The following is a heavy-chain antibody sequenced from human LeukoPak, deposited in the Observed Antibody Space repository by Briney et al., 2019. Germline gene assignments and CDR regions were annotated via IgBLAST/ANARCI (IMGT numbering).Heavy chain of an antibody. CDR2: IYHSGST. D-gene: IGHD6-13*01. V-gene: IGHV4-38-2*02. Sequence: SETLSLTCTVSGYSISSGYYWGWIRQPPGKGLEWIGSIYHSGSTYYNPSLKSRVSISVDTSKNQFSLKLSSVTAADTAVYYCARHVRGSSWFALYNWFDPWGQGTLVTVSS. J-gene: IGHJ5*02. CDR1: GYSISSGYY. CDR3: ARHVRGSSWFALYNWFDP.